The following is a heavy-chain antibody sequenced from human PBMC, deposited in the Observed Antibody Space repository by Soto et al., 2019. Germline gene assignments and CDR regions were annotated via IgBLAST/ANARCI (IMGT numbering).Heavy chain of an antibody. J-gene: IGHJ4*02. CDR1: GFTFSSYG. CDR2: ISYDGSNK. Sequence: GGSLRLSCAASGFTFSSYGMHWVRQAPGKGLEWVAVISYDGSNKYYADSVKGRFTISRDNSKNTLYLQMNSLRAEDTAVYYCAKDPPLNYYDSSGYDYWGQGTLVTVSS. V-gene: IGHV3-30*18. CDR3: AKDPPLNYYDSSGYDY. D-gene: IGHD3-22*01.